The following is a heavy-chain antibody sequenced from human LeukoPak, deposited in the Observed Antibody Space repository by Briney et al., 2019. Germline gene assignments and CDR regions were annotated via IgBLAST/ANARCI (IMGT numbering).Heavy chain of an antibody. V-gene: IGHV4-34*01. CDR2: INHRRST. Sequence: KPSETLSLTCAVYGGSFSGYYWTWIRQPPGKGLEWIGEINHRRSTKYSPSLKSRVTISVDTSKNQFSLKLSSVTAADTAVYYCAREGSDYYGSGSYYRSYYYYMDVWGKGTTVTISS. D-gene: IGHD3-10*01. CDR1: GGSFSGYY. J-gene: IGHJ6*03. CDR3: AREGSDYYGSGSYYRSYYYYMDV.